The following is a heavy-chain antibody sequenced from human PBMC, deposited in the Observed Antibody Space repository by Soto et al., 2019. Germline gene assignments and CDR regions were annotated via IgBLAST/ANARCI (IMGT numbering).Heavy chain of an antibody. D-gene: IGHD3-22*01. Sequence: QVQLHESGPGLVRPSQTLSLTCNVSGGSISTADYYWSWIRQPPGKGLEWIGYIYYRGSTYYNPSLKSRVAISIDTSKNQLSLNLTSVTAAYTAVYYCVSDYDSGGYIGYWGQGTLVTVSS. CDR1: GGSISTADYY. V-gene: IGHV4-30-4*01. CDR2: IYYRGST. J-gene: IGHJ4*02. CDR3: VSDYDSGGYIGY.